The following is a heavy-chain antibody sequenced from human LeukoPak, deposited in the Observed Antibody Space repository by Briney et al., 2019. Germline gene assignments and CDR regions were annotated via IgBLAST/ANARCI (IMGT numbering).Heavy chain of an antibody. D-gene: IGHD2-2*01. CDR2: IYYSGST. Sequence: RTSETLSLTCTVSGGSISSGGYYWSWIRQHPGKGLEWIGYIYYSGSTYYNPSLKSRVTISVDTSKNQFSLKLSSVTAADTAVYYCARAPRGTSNAFDIWGQGTMVTVSS. J-gene: IGHJ3*02. CDR3: ARAPRGTSNAFDI. CDR1: GGSISSGGYY. V-gene: IGHV4-31*03.